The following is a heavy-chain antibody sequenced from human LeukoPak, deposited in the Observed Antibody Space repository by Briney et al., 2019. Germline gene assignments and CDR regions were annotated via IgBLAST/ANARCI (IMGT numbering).Heavy chain of an antibody. D-gene: IGHD6-13*01. V-gene: IGHV1-2*02. CDR2: INPNSVGT. CDR3: ARWYSSSCLDY. Sequence: GASVKVSCKASGYTFTGYYMHWVRQAPGQGLEWMGWINPNSVGTNYAQKFQGRVTMTRDTSISTAYMELSRLRSDDTAVYYCARWYSSSCLDYWGQGTLVTVSS. CDR1: GYTFTGYY. J-gene: IGHJ4*02.